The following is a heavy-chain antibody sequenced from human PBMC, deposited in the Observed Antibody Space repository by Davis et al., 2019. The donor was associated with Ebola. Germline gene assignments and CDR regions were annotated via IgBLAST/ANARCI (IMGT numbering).Heavy chain of an antibody. CDR2: IRSSGNYI. Sequence: GGSLRLSCLASGFSFSTYSMHWVRQPPGKGLEWLSSIRSSGNYIYYADSVEGLFTIARDNAKNSVYLQMNSLRAGDTALYYCARDHCIGGSCFRFDYWGQGSLVTVSS. CDR1: GFSFSTYS. CDR3: ARDHCIGGSCFRFDY. V-gene: IGHV3-21*01. D-gene: IGHD2-15*01. J-gene: IGHJ4*02.